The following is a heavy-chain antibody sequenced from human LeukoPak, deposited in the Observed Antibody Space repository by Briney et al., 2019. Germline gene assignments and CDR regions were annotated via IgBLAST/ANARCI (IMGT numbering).Heavy chain of an antibody. D-gene: IGHD2-2*01. V-gene: IGHV3-21*03. CDR3: TTDLGCSSTSCYGNAFDI. Sequence: GGSLRLSCAASGFTFSSYSMNWVRQAPGKGLEWVSSISSSSSYIYYADSVKGRFTISRDNAKNSLYLQMNSLKTEDTAVYYCTTDLGCSSTSCYGNAFDIWGQGTMVTVSS. J-gene: IGHJ3*02. CDR1: GFTFSSYS. CDR2: ISSSSSYI.